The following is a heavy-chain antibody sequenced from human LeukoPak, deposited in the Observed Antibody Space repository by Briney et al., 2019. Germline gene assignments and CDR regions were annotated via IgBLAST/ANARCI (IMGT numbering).Heavy chain of an antibody. CDR2: MNPNSGNT. CDR1: GYTFTSYD. D-gene: IGHD3-22*01. CDR3: ARANYYDSSGYYYAFDI. J-gene: IGHJ3*02. Sequence: ASVKVSCKASGYTFTSYDINWVRQATGQGLEWMGWMNPNSGNTGYAQKFQGRVTMTRNTSISTAYMGLSSLRSEDTAVYYCARANYYDSSGYYYAFDIWGQGTMVTVSS. V-gene: IGHV1-8*01.